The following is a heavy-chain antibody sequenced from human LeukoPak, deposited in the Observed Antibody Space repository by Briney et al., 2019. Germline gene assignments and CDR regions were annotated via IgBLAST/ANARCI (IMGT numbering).Heavy chain of an antibody. J-gene: IGHJ4*02. D-gene: IGHD6-13*01. Sequence: GSSVKVSCKASGGTFSSYAISWVRQAPGQGLEWMGWISAYNGNTNYAQKLQGRVTMTTDTSTSTAYMELRSLRSDDTAVYYCARERKPGRHYSSSWYRIDYWGQGTLVTVSS. CDR2: ISAYNGNT. CDR1: GGTFSSYA. V-gene: IGHV1-18*01. CDR3: ARERKPGRHYSSSWYRIDY.